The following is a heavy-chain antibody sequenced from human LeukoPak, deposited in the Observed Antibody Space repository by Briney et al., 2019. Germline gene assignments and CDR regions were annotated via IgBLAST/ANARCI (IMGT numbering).Heavy chain of an antibody. CDR2: IHIGGTT. J-gene: IGHJ4*02. CDR3: ARIVGVGEIDY. D-gene: IGHD1-26*01. CDR1: GFTVSSNY. Sequence: PGGSLRLSRAASGFTVSSNYMSWVRQAPGRGLEWVSVIHIGGTTFAANSVTGRFTISRDNSKNTLYLQMNSLRVADTAVYYCARIVGVGEIDYWGQGTLVTVSS. V-gene: IGHV3-53*01.